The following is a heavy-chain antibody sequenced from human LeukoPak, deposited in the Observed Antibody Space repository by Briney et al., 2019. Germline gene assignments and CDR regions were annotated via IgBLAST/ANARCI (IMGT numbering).Heavy chain of an antibody. CDR2: IYTSGGT. J-gene: IGHJ3*02. CDR3: ARGLKAELYYYDRGGAFDI. D-gene: IGHD3-22*01. CDR1: GGSISSYY. Sequence: SETLSLTCTVYGGSISSYYWSWIRQPAGKGLEWIGRIYTSGGTTYNPSLKSRVTMSVDTSKKQFSLKLSSVTAADTAVYYCARGLKAELYYYDRGGAFDIWGQGTMVTVSS. V-gene: IGHV4-4*07.